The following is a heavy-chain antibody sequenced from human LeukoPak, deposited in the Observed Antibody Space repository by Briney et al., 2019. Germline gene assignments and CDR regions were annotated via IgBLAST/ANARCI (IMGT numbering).Heavy chain of an antibody. CDR2: ITSSGSTI. CDR1: GFTFSSYE. D-gene: IGHD1-14*01. CDR3: ARFFNLALDI. J-gene: IGHJ3*02. V-gene: IGHV3-48*03. Sequence: PGGSLRLSCAASGFTFSSYEMNWVRQAPGKGLEWVSYITSSGSTIYYADSVKGRFTISRDNAKNSLYLQMNSLRAEDTAVYYCARFFNLALDIWGQGTMVTVSS.